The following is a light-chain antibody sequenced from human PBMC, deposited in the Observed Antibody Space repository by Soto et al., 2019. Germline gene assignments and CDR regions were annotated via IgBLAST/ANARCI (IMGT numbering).Light chain of an antibody. CDR1: QSVSSNH. CDR2: GGS. Sequence: ILLTQSPGTLSLSPGERATLSCRASQSVSSNHLAWYQQKPGQAPRLLMYGGSSRATGIPVRFSGSGSETDFTLTITRLEPEDFEVYYCQQYGSLSWTFGQGTKVDIK. V-gene: IGKV3-20*01. CDR3: QQYGSLSWT. J-gene: IGKJ1*01.